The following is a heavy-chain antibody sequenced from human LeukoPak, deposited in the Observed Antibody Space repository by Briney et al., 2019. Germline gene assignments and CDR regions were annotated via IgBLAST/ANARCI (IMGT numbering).Heavy chain of an antibody. V-gene: IGHV1-8*01. CDR2: MNPNSGNT. CDR3: ARPERYYYDSSGYYYLFDY. Sequence: ASVKVSCKASGYTFTSYDINWVRQATGQGLEWMGWMNPNSGNTGYAQKFQGRVTMTRNTSISTAYMELSSLRSEDTAVYYCARPERYYYDSSGYYYLFDYWGQGTLVTVSS. D-gene: IGHD3-22*01. J-gene: IGHJ4*02. CDR1: GYTFTSYD.